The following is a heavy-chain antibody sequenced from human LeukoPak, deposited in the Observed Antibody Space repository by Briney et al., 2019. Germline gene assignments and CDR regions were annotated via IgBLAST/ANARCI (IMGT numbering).Heavy chain of an antibody. Sequence: SETLSLTCTVSGGSISSSSYYWGWIRQPPGKGLEWIGSIYYSGSTYYNPSLKSRVTISVDTSKNQFSLKLSSVTAADTAVYYCARGGSSWPFDYWGQGTLVTVSS. CDR3: ARGGSSWPFDY. J-gene: IGHJ4*02. CDR2: IYYSGST. D-gene: IGHD6-13*01. CDR1: GGSISSSSYY. V-gene: IGHV4-39*07.